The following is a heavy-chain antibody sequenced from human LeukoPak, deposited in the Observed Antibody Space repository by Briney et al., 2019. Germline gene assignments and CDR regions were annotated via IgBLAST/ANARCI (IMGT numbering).Heavy chain of an antibody. CDR1: GGSFSGYY. V-gene: IGHV4-34*01. CDR3: ARAQTYYDILTGYRWAWFDP. J-gene: IGHJ5*02. D-gene: IGHD3-9*01. CDR2: INHSGST. Sequence: PSETLSLTCAVSGGSFSGYYLSWIRQPPGKGLEWIGEINHSGSTNYNPSLKSRVTISVDTSKNQFSLKLSSVTAADTAVYYCARAQTYYDILTGYRWAWFDPWDQGTLVTVSS.